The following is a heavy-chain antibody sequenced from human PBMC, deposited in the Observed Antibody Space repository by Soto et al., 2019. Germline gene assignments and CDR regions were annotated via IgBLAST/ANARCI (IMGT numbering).Heavy chain of an antibody. Sequence: ASVKVSCKASGYTFTGCYMHWVRQAPGQGLEWMGWINPNSGGTNYAQKFQGWVTMTRDTSISTAYMELSRLRSDDTAVYYCATPHYYGSGSRQIFMDVWGKGTTVTVSS. D-gene: IGHD3-10*01. CDR2: INPNSGGT. CDR3: ATPHYYGSGSRQIFMDV. J-gene: IGHJ6*03. CDR1: GYTFTGCY. V-gene: IGHV1-2*04.